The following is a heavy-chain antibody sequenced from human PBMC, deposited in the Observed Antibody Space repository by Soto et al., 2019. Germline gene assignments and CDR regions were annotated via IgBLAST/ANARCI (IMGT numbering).Heavy chain of an antibody. CDR3: ARDPVYGWNYDQRAPGLFFDY. CDR1: GYTFTGYY. Sequence: ASVKVSCKASGYTFTGYYMHWVRQAPGQGLEWMGWINPNSGGTNYAQKFQGKVTMTRDTSISTAYMELSRLRSDDTAVYYCARDPVYGWNYDQRAPGLFFDYWGQGTLVTVSS. J-gene: IGHJ4*02. CDR2: INPNSGGT. D-gene: IGHD1-7*01. V-gene: IGHV1-2*02.